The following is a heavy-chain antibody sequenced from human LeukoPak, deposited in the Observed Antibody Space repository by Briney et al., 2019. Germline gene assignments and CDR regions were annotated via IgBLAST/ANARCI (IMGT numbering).Heavy chain of an antibody. D-gene: IGHD1-1*01. V-gene: IGHV3-9*01. CDR2: ISWNSGSI. CDR1: GFTFDDYA. Sequence: GGSLRLSCAASGFTFDDYAMHWVRQAPGKGLEWVSGISWNSGSIGYADSVKGRFTISRDNAKNSLYLQMNSLRAEDTAVYYCVRDYKHPQDYFDYWGQGTLVTVSS. J-gene: IGHJ4*02. CDR3: VRDYKHPQDYFDY.